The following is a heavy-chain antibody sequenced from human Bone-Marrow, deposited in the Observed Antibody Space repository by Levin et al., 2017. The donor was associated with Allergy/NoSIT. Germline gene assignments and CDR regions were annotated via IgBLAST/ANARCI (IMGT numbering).Heavy chain of an antibody. V-gene: IGHV4-34*01. J-gene: IGHJ6*02. CDR1: GGSISGYY. CDR3: ARGHGGNRLYFAIDV. D-gene: IGHD4-23*01. CDR2: VNQVGNT. Sequence: PSETLSLTCGVSGGSISGYYWSGIRQSPQKGLEWIGDVNQVGNTNYNPSLETRVIISVDTSKNQFSLTLKSLTAADTAVYYCARGHGGNRLYFAIDVWGQGTTVTVSS.